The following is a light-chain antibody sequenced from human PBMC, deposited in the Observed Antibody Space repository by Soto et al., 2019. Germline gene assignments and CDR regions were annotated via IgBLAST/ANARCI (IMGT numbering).Light chain of an antibody. CDR2: NVR. CDR3: SSYTSSSTVV. Sequence: QSALTQPASVSGSPGQSITISCTGTSSDVGGYDYVSWYQQHPGKAPKLMIYNVRNRPSGVSNRFSGSKAGNTASPTISGLQAEDEAAYYCSSYTSSSTVVFGGGTKVTVL. CDR1: SSDVGGYDY. J-gene: IGLJ2*01. V-gene: IGLV2-14*01.